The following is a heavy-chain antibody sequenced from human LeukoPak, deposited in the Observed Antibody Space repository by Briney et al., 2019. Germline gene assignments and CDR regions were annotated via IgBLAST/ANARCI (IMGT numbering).Heavy chain of an antibody. CDR2: IYYSGST. D-gene: IGHD6-19*01. CDR1: GGSISSSSYY. CDR3: ARHHRGRQAVAGTWSFDY. J-gene: IGHJ4*02. V-gene: IGHV4-39*01. Sequence: PSETLSLTCTVSGGSISSSSYYWGWIRQPPGKGLEWTGSIYYSGSTYYNPSLKSRVTISVDTSKNQFSLKLSSVTAADTAVYYCARHHRGRQAVAGTWSFDYWGQGTLVTVSS.